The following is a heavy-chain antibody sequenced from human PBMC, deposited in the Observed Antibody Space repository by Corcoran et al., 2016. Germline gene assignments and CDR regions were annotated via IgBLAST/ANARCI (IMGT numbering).Heavy chain of an antibody. D-gene: IGHD1-26*01. CDR1: GYTFTGYY. V-gene: IGHV1-2*02. CDR2: INPNSGGP. Sequence: QVQLVQSGAEVKKPGASVKVSCKASGYTFTGYYMHWVRQAPGQGLEWMGWINPNSGGPNYAQKFQGRVTMTRDTSISTAYMELSRLRSDDTAVYYCARGRIVGATNFDYWGQGTLVTVSS. J-gene: IGHJ4*02. CDR3: ARGRIVGATNFDY.